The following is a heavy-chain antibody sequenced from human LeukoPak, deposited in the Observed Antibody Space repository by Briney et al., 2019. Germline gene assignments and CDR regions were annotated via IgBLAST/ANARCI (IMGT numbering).Heavy chain of an antibody. Sequence: GGTLRLSCAASGFLFSSFGMSWVRQAPGKGLEWVAFIRSDGYHTYYTDSVKGRFIITRDNFKNTLYLQMNSLRLEDMAVYYCAKPSGSGVDYWGRGTRVTVSS. CDR2: IRSDGYHT. J-gene: IGHJ4*02. V-gene: IGHV3-30*02. CDR3: AKPSGSGVDY. D-gene: IGHD1-26*01. CDR1: GFLFSSFG.